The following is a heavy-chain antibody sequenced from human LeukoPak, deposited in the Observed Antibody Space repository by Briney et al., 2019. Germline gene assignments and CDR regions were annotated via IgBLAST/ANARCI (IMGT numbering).Heavy chain of an antibody. J-gene: IGHJ3*02. CDR3: ARDGQYSSSLGDDAFDI. CDR1: GGSISSYY. CDR2: IYNSGST. Sequence: PSETLSLTCTVSGGSISSYYWSWIRQPPGKGLEWIGHIYNSGSTSDNPSLKSRVTISVDTSKNQFSLKLTSVTAADTAVYYCARDGQYSSSLGDDAFDIWGQGTMVTVSS. D-gene: IGHD6-6*01. V-gene: IGHV4-59*01.